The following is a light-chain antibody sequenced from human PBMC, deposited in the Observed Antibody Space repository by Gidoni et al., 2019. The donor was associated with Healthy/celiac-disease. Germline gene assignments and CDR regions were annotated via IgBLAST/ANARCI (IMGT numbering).Light chain of an antibody. CDR2: RNN. CDR3: AAWDDSLSGYV. J-gene: IGLJ1*01. Sequence: QSVLTQPPSASGTPGQRVTISCSGSSSHIGSNYVYWYQQLPGTAPKLLIYRNNQRPPGVPDRFSGSKSGTSASLAISGLRSEDEADYYCAAWDDSLSGYVFGTGTKVTVL. CDR1: SSHIGSNY. V-gene: IGLV1-47*01.